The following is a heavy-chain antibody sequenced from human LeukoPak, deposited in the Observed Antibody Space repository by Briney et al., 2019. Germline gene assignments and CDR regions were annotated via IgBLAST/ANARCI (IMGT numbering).Heavy chain of an antibody. D-gene: IGHD3-10*01. J-gene: IGHJ6*02. CDR1: EFTFSSYA. Sequence: PGGSLRLSCAASEFTFSSYAMNWVRQAPGKGLEWVSTISGSGGSKHYADSVEGRFTISRDNSKNTVYLQMNSLRAEDTAIYYCAKLTSASGAYGVDVWGQGTTVTVSS. CDR3: AKLTSASGAYGVDV. V-gene: IGHV3-23*01. CDR2: ISGSGGSK.